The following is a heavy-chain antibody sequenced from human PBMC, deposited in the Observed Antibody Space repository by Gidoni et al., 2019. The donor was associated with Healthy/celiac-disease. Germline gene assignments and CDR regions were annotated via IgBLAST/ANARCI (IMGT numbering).Heavy chain of an antibody. V-gene: IGHV1-46*03. CDR1: GYTFTTYY. J-gene: IGHJ4*02. Sequence: QVQLVQSGAEVKKPGASVKVSCKASGYTFTTYYMHWVRQAPGQGLEWMGIINPSGGSTSYAQKFQGRVTMTRDTSTSTVYMELSSLRSEDTAVYYCARGANITIFGVAYFDYWGQGTLVTVSS. CDR2: INPSGGST. CDR3: ARGANITIFGVAYFDY. D-gene: IGHD3-3*01.